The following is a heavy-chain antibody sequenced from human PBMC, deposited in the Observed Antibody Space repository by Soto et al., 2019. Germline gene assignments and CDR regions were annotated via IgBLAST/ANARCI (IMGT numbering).Heavy chain of an antibody. J-gene: IGHJ6*02. CDR1: GGSISSSNW. CDR2: IYHSGST. Sequence: PSETLSLTCAVSGGSISSSNWWSWVRQPPGKGLEWIGEIYHSGSTNYNPSLKSRVTISVDKSKNQFSLKLSSVTAADTAVYYCARGLLWFGELLNPRYYYYYGMDVWGQGTTVT. D-gene: IGHD3-10*01. CDR3: ARGLLWFGELLNPRYYYYYGMDV. V-gene: IGHV4-4*02.